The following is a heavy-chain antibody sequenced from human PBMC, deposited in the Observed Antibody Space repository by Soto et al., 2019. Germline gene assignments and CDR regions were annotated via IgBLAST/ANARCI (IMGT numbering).Heavy chain of an antibody. CDR2: IYYSWST. J-gene: IGHJ4*02. D-gene: IGHD1-26*01. CDR1: GGSISSSSYY. CDR3: ARGEREAGATFVY. V-gene: IGHV4-39*01. Sequence: QLQLQESGPGLVKPSETLSLTCTVSGGSISSSSYYWGWIRQPPGKGLEWIGSIYYSWSTYYNPSLKSRVTISVDTSKNQFSLKLSSVTAADTAVYYCARGEREAGATFVYWGQGTLVTVSS.